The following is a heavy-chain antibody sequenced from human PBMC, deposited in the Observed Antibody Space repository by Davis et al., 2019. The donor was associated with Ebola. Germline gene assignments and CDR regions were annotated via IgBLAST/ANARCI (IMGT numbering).Heavy chain of an antibody. CDR2: IRSKAYGGTT. Sequence: GESLKISCTASGFTFGDYAMSWVRQAPGKGLEWVGFIRSKAYGGTTEYAASVKGRFTISRDDSKSIAYLQMNSLKTEDTAVYYCTRGGEFTRFLEWFPPSVWGQGTTVTVSS. CDR1: GFTFGDYA. V-gene: IGHV3-49*04. D-gene: IGHD3-3*01. J-gene: IGHJ6*02. CDR3: TRGGEFTRFLEWFPPSV.